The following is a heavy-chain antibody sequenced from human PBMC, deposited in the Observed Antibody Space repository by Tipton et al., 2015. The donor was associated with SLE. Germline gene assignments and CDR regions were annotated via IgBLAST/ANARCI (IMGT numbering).Heavy chain of an antibody. J-gene: IGHJ4*02. V-gene: IGHV3-11*01. CDR1: GFTFSSYA. CDR2: ISSSGSTI. CDR3: ARGSGRGDGYNKGACYFDY. Sequence: SLRLSCAASGFTFSSYAMSWVRQAPGKGLEWVSYISSSGSTIYYADSVKGRFTISRDNAKNSLYLQMNSLRAEDTAVYYCARGSGRGDGYNKGACYFDYWGQGTLVTVSS. D-gene: IGHD5-24*01.